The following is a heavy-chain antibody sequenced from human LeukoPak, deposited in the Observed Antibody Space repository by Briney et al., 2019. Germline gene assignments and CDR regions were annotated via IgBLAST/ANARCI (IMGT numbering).Heavy chain of an antibody. Sequence: SETLFLTCAVSGGSFSGYSWSWIRQPPGKGLEWIGEIHHTVGTNYSPSLKSRLTISVDTSKNQFSLKLTSVTAADTAVYFCARKLPAALGNYFDFWGQGNLVTVSS. J-gene: IGHJ4*02. D-gene: IGHD2-2*01. CDR3: ARKLPAALGNYFDF. V-gene: IGHV4-34*01. CDR2: IHHTVGT. CDR1: GGSFSGYS.